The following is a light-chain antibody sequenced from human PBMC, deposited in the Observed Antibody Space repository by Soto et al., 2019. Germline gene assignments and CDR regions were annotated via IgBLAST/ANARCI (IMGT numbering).Light chain of an antibody. CDR2: GAS. V-gene: IGKV3-20*01. J-gene: IGKJ4*01. CDR1: QSVSSSY. CDR3: QQYGSSPPLLT. Sequence: EIVLTQSPGTLSLSPGERATLSCRASQSVSSSYLAWYQQKPGRAPRLLIYGASSRATGIPDRFSGSGSGTDFTLTISRLEPEDFAVYYCQQYGSSPPLLTFGGGTKVDIK.